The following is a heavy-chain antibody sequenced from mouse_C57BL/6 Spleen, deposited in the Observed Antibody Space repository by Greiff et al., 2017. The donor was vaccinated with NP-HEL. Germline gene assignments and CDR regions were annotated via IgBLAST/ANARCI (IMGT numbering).Heavy chain of an antibody. J-gene: IGHJ4*01. CDR3: ARTSGDYYAMDY. V-gene: IGHV5-17*01. CDR2: ISSGSSTI. CDR1: GFTFSDYG. D-gene: IGHD4-1*01. Sequence: EVMLVESGGGLVKPGGSLKLSCAASGFTFSDYGMHWVRQAPEKGLEWVAYISSGSSTIYYADTVKGRFTISRDNAKNTLFLQMTSLRSEDTAMYYCARTSGDYYAMDYWGQGTSVTVSS.